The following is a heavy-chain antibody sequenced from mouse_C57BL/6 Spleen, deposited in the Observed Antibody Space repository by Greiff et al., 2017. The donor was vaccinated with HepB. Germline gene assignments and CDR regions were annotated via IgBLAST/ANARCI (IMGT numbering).Heavy chain of an antibody. CDR3: TRERGLRWYFDV. CDR1: GYTFTDYE. J-gene: IGHJ1*03. CDR2: IDPETGGT. Sequence: QVQPQQSGAELVRPGASVTLSCKASGYTFTDYEMHWVKQTPVHGLEWIGAIDPETGGTAYNQKFKGKAILTADKSSSTAYMELRSLTSEDSAVYYCTRERGLRWYFDVWGTGTTVTVSS. V-gene: IGHV1-15*01.